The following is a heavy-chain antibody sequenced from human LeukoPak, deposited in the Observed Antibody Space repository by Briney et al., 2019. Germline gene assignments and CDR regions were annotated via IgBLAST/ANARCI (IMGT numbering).Heavy chain of an antibody. CDR2: IYHSGST. Sequence: PSETLSLTCAVSGGSISSSNWWSWVRQPPGKGLEWIGEIYHSGSTNYNPSLKSRVTISVDKSKNQFSLKLSSVTAADTAVYYWARSVYRNHYYFDYWGQGTLVTVSS. J-gene: IGHJ4*02. CDR1: GGSISSSNW. V-gene: IGHV4-4*02. D-gene: IGHD3-16*02. CDR3: ARSVYRNHYYFDY.